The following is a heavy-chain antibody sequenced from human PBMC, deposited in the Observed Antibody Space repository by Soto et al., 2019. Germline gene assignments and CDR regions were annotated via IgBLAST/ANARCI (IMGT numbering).Heavy chain of an antibody. V-gene: IGHV1-2*04. J-gene: IGHJ6*02. CDR1: GYTFTGYY. CDR2: INPNSGGT. CDR3: ARDRRIGYSSSWYYYYYGMDV. D-gene: IGHD6-13*01. Sequence: QVQLVQSGAEVKKPGASVKVSCKASGYTFTGYYMHWVRQAPGQGLEWMGWINPNSGGTNYAQKFQGWVTMTRDTSISTAYMELSRLRSDDTAVYYCARDRRIGYSSSWYYYYYGMDVWGQGTTVTVSS.